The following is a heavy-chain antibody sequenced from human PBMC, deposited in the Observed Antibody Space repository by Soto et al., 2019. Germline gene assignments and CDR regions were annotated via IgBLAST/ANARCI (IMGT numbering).Heavy chain of an antibody. D-gene: IGHD3-22*01. CDR2: IVVVSGNT. CDR3: AADYYDTNGYYYDY. CDR1: GFTFISSA. J-gene: IGHJ4*02. Sequence: TVKVSCKASGFTFISSAVQWVRQARGQRLEWIGWIVVVSGNTNYAQKFQERVTITRDMSTSTAYMELSSLRSEDTAVYYCAADYYDTNGYYYDYWGQGTLVTVSS. V-gene: IGHV1-58*01.